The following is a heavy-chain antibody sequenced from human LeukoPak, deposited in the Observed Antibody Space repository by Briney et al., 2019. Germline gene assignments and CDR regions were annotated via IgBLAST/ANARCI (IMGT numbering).Heavy chain of an antibody. J-gene: IGHJ4*02. D-gene: IGHD2/OR15-2a*01. CDR2: IGPHSTFT. Sequence: ASMKVSCKSSGFTFTDHYIHWVRQGPGQGLEWMGYIGPHSTFTSSPQEFQGRATMTRDASMSTAYMELTRLTSDDTAVYYCVREGEGPLSKDFDYWGQGTLVTVSS. CDR3: VREGEGPLSKDFDY. V-gene: IGHV1-2*02. CDR1: GFTFTDHY.